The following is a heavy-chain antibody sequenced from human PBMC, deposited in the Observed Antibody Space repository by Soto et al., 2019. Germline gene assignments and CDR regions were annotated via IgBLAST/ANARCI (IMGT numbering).Heavy chain of an antibody. CDR1: GGSFSGYY. Sequence: SETLSLTCAVYGGSFSGYYWSWIRQPPGKGLEWIGEINHSGSTNYNPSLKSRVTISVDTSKNQFSLKLSSVTAADTAAYYCARAKYYDYVWGSNWFDPWGQGTLVTVSS. CDR3: ARAKYYDYVWGSNWFDP. J-gene: IGHJ5*02. V-gene: IGHV4-34*01. CDR2: INHSGST. D-gene: IGHD3-16*01.